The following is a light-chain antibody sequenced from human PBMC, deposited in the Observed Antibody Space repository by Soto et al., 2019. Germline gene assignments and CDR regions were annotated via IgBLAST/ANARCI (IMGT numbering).Light chain of an antibody. Sequence: EIVMTLSPATLSVFPGERATLSCRASQSVSSNLVWYQQKPGQAPKLLIYNTFTRATGIPVRFSGSGSGTEFTLTISSLQSEDLAVYYCQQYNNWPYTFGQGTKLEI. CDR2: NTF. CDR1: QSVSSN. CDR3: QQYNNWPYT. V-gene: IGKV3-15*01. J-gene: IGKJ2*01.